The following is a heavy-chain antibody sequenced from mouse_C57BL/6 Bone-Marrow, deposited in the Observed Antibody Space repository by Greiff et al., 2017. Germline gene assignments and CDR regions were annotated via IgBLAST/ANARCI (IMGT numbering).Heavy chain of an antibody. V-gene: IGHV5-15*01. CDR2: ISNLAYSI. J-gene: IGHJ1*03. CDR3: ARQIHFDV. CDR1: GFTFSDYG. Sequence: VQLKESGGGLVQPGGSLKLSCAASGFTFSDYGMAWVRQAPRKGPEWVAFISNLAYSIYYADTVTGRFTISRENAKNTLYLEMSSLRSEDTAMYYCARQIHFDVWGTGTTVTVSS.